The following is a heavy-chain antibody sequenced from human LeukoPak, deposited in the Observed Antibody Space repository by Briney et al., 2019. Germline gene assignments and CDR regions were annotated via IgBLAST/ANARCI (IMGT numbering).Heavy chain of an antibody. CDR3: ARGTRTVTTLFY. Sequence: SETLSLTCTVSGGSISSTSYYWGWIRQPPGEGLEWIVSMYHSGSTYYNPSLKSRVTISVDRSKNQFSLKLSSVTAADTAVYYCARGTRTVTTLFYWGQGTLVTVSS. V-gene: IGHV4-39*07. CDR2: MYHSGST. CDR1: GGSISSTSYY. D-gene: IGHD4-17*01. J-gene: IGHJ4*02.